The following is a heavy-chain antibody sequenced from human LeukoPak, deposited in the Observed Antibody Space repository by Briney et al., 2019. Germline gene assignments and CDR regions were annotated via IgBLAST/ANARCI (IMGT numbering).Heavy chain of an antibody. CDR1: GVTLSNYG. J-gene: IGHJ4*02. CDR2: IRYDGGNK. V-gene: IGHV3-30*02. CDR3: AKGGSGSFVVATIFVY. Sequence: PGGSLRPSCAASGVTLSNYGTHWVRQAPGKGREWVAFIRYDGGNKYYADSVKGRFTISRDNSKNTLYLQMNSLRAQHTAVYYCAKGGSGSFVVATIFVYWGQRTLVTVSS. D-gene: IGHD2-15*01.